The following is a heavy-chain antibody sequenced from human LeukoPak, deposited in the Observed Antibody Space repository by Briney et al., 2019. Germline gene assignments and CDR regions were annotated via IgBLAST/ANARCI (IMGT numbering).Heavy chain of an antibody. CDR3: ARDHGDYDVVYYYYYMDV. J-gene: IGHJ6*03. CDR2: INPNSGGT. D-gene: IGHD4-17*01. V-gene: IGHV1-2*06. CDR1: GYTFTGYY. Sequence: GASVKVSCKASGYTFTGYYMHWVRQAPGQGLEWMGRINPNSGGTNYAQKFQGRVTMTRDTSISTAYMELSRLRSDDTAVYYCARDHGDYDVVYYYYYMDVWGKGITVTVSS.